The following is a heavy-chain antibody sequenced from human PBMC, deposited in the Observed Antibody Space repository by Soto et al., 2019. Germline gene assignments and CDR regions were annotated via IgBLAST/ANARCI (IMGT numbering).Heavy chain of an antibody. V-gene: IGHV4-31*02. Sequence: SETMCLTWTFADCSISSGCCCLNWIRPHPGKGLEWIGYINHSGSTNYNPSLKSRVTISVDTSKNQFSLKLSSVTAADTAVYYCARGSGYYYHSSGYLVLDYWGQGTLVTVSS. CDR2: INHSGST. D-gene: IGHD3-22*01. CDR3: ARGSGYYYHSSGYLVLDY. J-gene: IGHJ4*02. CDR1: DCSISSGCCC.